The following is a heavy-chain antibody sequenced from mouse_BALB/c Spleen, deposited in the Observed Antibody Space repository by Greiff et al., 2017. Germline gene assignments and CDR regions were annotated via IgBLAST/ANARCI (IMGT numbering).Heavy chain of an antibody. CDR1: GFSLTSYG. CDR3: AREGVITTTGYAMDY. CDR2: IWSGGST. Sequence: VMLVESGPGLVQPSQSLSITCTVSGFSLTSYGVHWVRQSPGTGLEWLGVIWSGGSTDYNAAFISRLSISKDNSKSQVFFKMNSLQANDTAIYYCAREGVITTTGYAMDYWGQGTAVTVSS. V-gene: IGHV2-2*02. D-gene: IGHD2-4*01. J-gene: IGHJ4*01.